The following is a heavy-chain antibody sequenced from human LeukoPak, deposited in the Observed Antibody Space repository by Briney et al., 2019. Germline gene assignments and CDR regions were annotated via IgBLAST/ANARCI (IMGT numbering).Heavy chain of an antibody. J-gene: IGHJ3*02. CDR2: ISGSGGST. D-gene: IGHD3-10*01. Sequence: GGSLRLSCAASGFTFSSYAMSWVRQAPGKGLEWVSAISGSGGSTYYADSVKGRFTISRDNAKNSLYLQMNSLRAEDTAVYYCATLHVDYYGSGSYDDAFDIWGQGTMVTVSS. V-gene: IGHV3-23*01. CDR3: ATLHVDYYGSGSYDDAFDI. CDR1: GFTFSSYA.